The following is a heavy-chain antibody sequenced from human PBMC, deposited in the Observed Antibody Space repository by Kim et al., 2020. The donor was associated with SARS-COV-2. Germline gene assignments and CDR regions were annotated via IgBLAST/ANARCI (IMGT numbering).Heavy chain of an antibody. D-gene: IGHD2-2*01. J-gene: IGHJ4*02. Sequence: YAHSVQVRFTISRDNTKNSLYLQMNSLRAEDTALYYCAKGAVVIPAALDYWGQGTLVIVSS. CDR3: AKGAVVIPAALDY. V-gene: IGHV3-9*01.